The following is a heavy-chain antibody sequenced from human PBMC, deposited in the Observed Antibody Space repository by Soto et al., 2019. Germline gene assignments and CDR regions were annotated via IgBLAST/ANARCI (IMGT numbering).Heavy chain of an antibody. Sequence: GGSLRLSCAASGFTFSSYSMNWVRQAPGKGLEWVSYISSSSTIYYADSVKGRFTISRDNAKNSLYLQMNSLRDEDTAVYYCARDNVRYDAFDIWGQGTMVTVSS. CDR2: ISSSSTI. D-gene: IGHD6-6*01. J-gene: IGHJ3*02. V-gene: IGHV3-48*02. CDR3: ARDNVRYDAFDI. CDR1: GFTFSSYS.